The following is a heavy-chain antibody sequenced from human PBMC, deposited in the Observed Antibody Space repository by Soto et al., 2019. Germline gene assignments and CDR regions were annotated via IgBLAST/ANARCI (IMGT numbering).Heavy chain of an antibody. J-gene: IGHJ6*02. V-gene: IGHV6-1*01. CDR1: GDSVSSNSAA. CDR3: ARVGMGYSSSGYRVGPSENYYYYGMDV. Sequence: PSQTLSLTCAISGDSVSSNSAAWNWIRQSPSRGLEWLGRTYYRSKWYNDYAVSVKSRITINPDTSKNQFSLQLNSGTPEDTAVYYCARVGMGYSSSGYRVGPSENYYYYGMDVWGQGTTVTVSS. CDR2: TYYRSKWYN. D-gene: IGHD6-13*01.